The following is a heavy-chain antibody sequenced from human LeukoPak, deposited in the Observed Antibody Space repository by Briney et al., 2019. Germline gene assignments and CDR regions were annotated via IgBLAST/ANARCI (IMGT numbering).Heavy chain of an antibody. CDR3: ANDRRVMRFDD. J-gene: IGHJ4*02. V-gene: IGHV3-33*06. CDR1: GFTFSSYG. D-gene: IGHD2-8*01. CDR2: IWYDGSNK. Sequence: GRSLRLSCAASGFTFSSYGMHWVRQAPGKGLEWVAVIWYDGSNKYYADSVKGRFTISRDNSKSTLYVQMNSLRAEDTAVYYCANDRRVMRFDDWGQGTLVTVSS.